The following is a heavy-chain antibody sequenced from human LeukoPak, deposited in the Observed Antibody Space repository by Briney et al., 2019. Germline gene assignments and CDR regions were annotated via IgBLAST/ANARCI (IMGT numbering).Heavy chain of an antibody. CDR1: GYRITNYW. CDR3: ARFHRGVGNNITPGLSNDAFDI. J-gene: IGHJ3*02. Sequence: GASPQISRPGCGYRITNYWNGVGRPVPRKLQQWTGIIYPDDSDTRDNPSFQGQVTFSAHKSISTAYLRWSSLKASDTAIYYCARFHRGVGNNITPGLSNDAFDIWGQGTIVTVSS. D-gene: IGHD3-10*01. V-gene: IGHV5-51*01. CDR2: IYPDDSDT.